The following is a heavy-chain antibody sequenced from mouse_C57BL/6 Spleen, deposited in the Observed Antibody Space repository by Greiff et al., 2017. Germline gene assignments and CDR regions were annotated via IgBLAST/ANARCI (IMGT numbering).Heavy chain of an antibody. J-gene: IGHJ3*01. Sequence: EVQLVESGPGMVKPSQSLSLTCTVTGYSITSGYDWHWIRHFPGNKLEWMGYISYSGSTNYNPSLKSRISITHDTSKHHFFLKLNSVTTEDTATYYCARDGYDGFAYWGQGTLVTVSA. CDR2: ISYSGST. CDR3: ARDGYDGFAY. V-gene: IGHV3-1*01. D-gene: IGHD2-2*01. CDR1: GYSITSGYD.